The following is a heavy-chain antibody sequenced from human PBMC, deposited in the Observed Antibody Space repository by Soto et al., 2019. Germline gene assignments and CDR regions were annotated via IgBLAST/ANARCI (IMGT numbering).Heavy chain of an antibody. CDR3: ARAPYDIVVVPAARGFDY. CDR1: GGSISSSNW. J-gene: IGHJ4*02. Sequence: SETLSLTCAVSGGSISSSNWWSWVRQPPGKGLEWIGEIYHSGSTNYNPSLKSRVTISVDKSKNQFSLKLSSVTAADTAVYYCARAPYDIVVVPAARGFDYWGQGTLVTVSS. CDR2: IYHSGST. D-gene: IGHD2-2*01. V-gene: IGHV4-4*02.